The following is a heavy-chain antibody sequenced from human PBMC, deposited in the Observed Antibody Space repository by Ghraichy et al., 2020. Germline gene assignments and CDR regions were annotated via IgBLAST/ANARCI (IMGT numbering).Heavy chain of an antibody. V-gene: IGHV4-39*01. CDR1: GGSISSGSSYY. CDR3: ERQSTGDYVNDAFDI. J-gene: IGHJ3*02. D-gene: IGHD3-9*01. CDR2: IYYSGST. Sequence: SQTLSLTCTVSGGSISSGSSYYWGWIRQPPGKGLEWIGSIYYSGSTYYNPSLKSRVTISVDTSKNQFSLRLSSVTAADTAVYFCERQSTGDYVNDAFDIWGEGEMVTV.